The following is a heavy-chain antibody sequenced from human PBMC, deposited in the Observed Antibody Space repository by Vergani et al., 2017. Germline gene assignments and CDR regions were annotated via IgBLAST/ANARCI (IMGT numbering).Heavy chain of an antibody. CDR2: ISSSSSYI. Sequence: EVQLVESGGGLVQPGRSLRLSCAASGFTFDDYAMHWVRQAPGKGLEWVSSISSSSSYIYYADSVKGRFTISRDNAKNSLYLQMNSLRAEDTAVYYCARGSRPTRFGELLPGGHWGQGTLVTVSS. CDR3: ARGSRPTRFGELLPGGH. CDR1: GFTFDDYA. D-gene: IGHD3-10*01. J-gene: IGHJ4*02. V-gene: IGHV3-21*01.